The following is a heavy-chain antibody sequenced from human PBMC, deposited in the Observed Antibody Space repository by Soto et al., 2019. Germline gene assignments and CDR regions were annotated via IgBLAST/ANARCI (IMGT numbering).Heavy chain of an antibody. CDR3: TTDYYSDSSGYFHFCDY. CDR2: FDPEDGET. D-gene: IGHD3-22*01. J-gene: IGHJ4*02. V-gene: IGHV1-24*01. CDR1: RHTLTEIS. Sequence: GASVKVSCEVFRHTLTEISMHWVRHAPGKRIEWMGGFDPEDGETLYAQKFQGRVTMTEDTSTDTAYMELSSLRSEDTAVYYCTTDYYSDSSGYFHFCDYWGQATLVTVSS.